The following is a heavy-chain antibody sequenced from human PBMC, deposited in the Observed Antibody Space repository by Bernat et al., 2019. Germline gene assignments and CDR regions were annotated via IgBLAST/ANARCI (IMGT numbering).Heavy chain of an antibody. D-gene: IGHD4-17*01. V-gene: IGHV4-39*07. CDR1: GGSISSSSYY. CDR2: IYYSGST. CDR3: ARAPQDYGDYLAYYFDY. Sequence: QLQLQESGPGLVKPSETLSLTCTVSGGSISSSSYYWGWIRQPPGKGLEWIGSIYYSGSTYYNPSLKSRVTISVDTSKNQFSLKLSSVTAADTAVYYCARAPQDYGDYLAYYFDYWGQGTLVTVSS. J-gene: IGHJ4*02.